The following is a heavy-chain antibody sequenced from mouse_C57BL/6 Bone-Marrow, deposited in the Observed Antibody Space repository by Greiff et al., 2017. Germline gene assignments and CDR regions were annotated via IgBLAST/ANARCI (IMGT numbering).Heavy chain of an antibody. Sequence: EVQLQQSGAELVRPGASVKLSCTASGFNIKDDYMHWVKQRPEQGLEWIGWIDPENGDTEYASKFQGKATITADTYSNTAYLQLSSLTSEDTAVYYCTTPYYSNPFAYWGQGTLVTVSA. D-gene: IGHD2-5*01. CDR3: TTPYYSNPFAY. J-gene: IGHJ3*01. CDR2: IDPENGDT. V-gene: IGHV14-4*01. CDR1: GFNIKDDY.